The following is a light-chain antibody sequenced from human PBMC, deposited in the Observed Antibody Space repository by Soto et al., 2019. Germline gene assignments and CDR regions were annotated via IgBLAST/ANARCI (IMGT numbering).Light chain of an antibody. CDR3: QHYGGMWT. CDR2: DAS. J-gene: IGKJ1*01. V-gene: IGKV1-5*01. Sequence: DIQMTQSPSTLSASIGDRVTITCRASQSITTFLAWYLQKPGKAPQILIYDASKLEPGVPSRFSGSGSGTEFIFTISSLQPDDFATYCCQHYGGMWTFGQGTKV. CDR1: QSITTF.